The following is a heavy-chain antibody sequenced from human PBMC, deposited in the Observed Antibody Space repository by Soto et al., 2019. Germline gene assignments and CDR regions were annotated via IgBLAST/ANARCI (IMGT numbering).Heavy chain of an antibody. CDR3: GLYCSGGSCYSWFDP. Sequence: SVKVSCKASGGTFSSYTISWVRQAPGQVLEWMGRIIPILGIANYAQKFQGRVTITADKSTSTAYMELSSLRSEDTAVYYCGLYCSGGSCYSWFDPSGQGTLVTVSS. CDR2: IIPILGIA. D-gene: IGHD2-15*01. V-gene: IGHV1-69*02. CDR1: GGTFSSYT. J-gene: IGHJ5*02.